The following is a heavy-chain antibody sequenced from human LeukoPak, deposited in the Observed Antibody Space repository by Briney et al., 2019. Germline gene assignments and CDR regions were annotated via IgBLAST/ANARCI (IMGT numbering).Heavy chain of an antibody. CDR2: ISSSSSYI. CDR1: GFTFSSYS. Sequence: GGSLRLSCAASGFTFSSYSMNWVRQAPGKGLEWVSSISSSSSYIYYADSVKGRFTISRDNAKNSLYLQMNSLRAEDTVVYYCASLSITMIVVAYTPLDYWGQGTLVTVSS. D-gene: IGHD3-22*01. V-gene: IGHV3-21*01. J-gene: IGHJ4*02. CDR3: ASLSITMIVVAYTPLDY.